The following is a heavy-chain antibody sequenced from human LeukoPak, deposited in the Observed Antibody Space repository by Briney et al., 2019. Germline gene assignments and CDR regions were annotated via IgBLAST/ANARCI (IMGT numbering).Heavy chain of an antibody. CDR1: GFTFSSYA. CDR3: ARTLSSRWTFDY. J-gene: IGHJ4*02. Sequence: SGGSLRLSCAASGFTFSSYAMSWVRQAPGKGLEWVSAISGSGGSTYYADSVKGRFTISRDNSKNTLYLQMNSLRAEDTAVYYCARTLSSRWTFDYWGQGTLVTVSS. D-gene: IGHD6-13*01. V-gene: IGHV3-23*01. CDR2: ISGSGGST.